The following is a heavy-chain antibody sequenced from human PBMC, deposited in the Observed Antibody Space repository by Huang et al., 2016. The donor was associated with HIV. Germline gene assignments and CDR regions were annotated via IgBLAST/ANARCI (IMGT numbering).Heavy chain of an antibody. Sequence: QLQLQESGPGLVKPSETLSLTCTFSGSSISSSYYWGWIRQPPGKGLEWIGNIYYSGNISYNPSLKSRVTISVDTSKNHISLKVDSVTAADTAVYYCARPLTGTTALGYWGQGTLVTVSS. CDR2: IYYSGNI. CDR1: GSSISSSYY. V-gene: IGHV4-39*01. J-gene: IGHJ4*02. D-gene: IGHD1-20*01. CDR3: ARPLTGTTALGY.